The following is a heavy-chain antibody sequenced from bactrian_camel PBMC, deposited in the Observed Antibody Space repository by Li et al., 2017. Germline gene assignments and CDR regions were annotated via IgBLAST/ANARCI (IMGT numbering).Heavy chain of an antibody. Sequence: DVQLVESGGGSVQAGETLRLACTASGFTFDDFDMAWYRQAPGKGLEWVSNIRSDMATYYSESVKGRFTISRDDAKNTLYLEMTSLKPEDTAMYYCANLGTYLPGLDWGQGTQVTVS. CDR2: IRSDMAT. D-gene: IGHD2*01. CDR1: GFTFDDFD. V-gene: IGHV3-1*01. J-gene: IGHJ4*01. CDR3: ANLGTYLPGLD.